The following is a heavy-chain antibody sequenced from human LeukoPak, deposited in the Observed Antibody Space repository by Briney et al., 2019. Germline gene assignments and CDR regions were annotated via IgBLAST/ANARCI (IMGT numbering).Heavy chain of an antibody. D-gene: IGHD2-21*01. CDR1: SDSINTYY. Sequence: SETLSLTCTVSSDSINTYYWSWIRQSPGKGLEWIGYINYRGNTNYNPSLKSRVTMSVDTSKSKFSLTLTSVTAADTAMYYCARDIGPVWYYFDYWGQGTLVTVSS. CDR2: INYRGNT. J-gene: IGHJ4*02. CDR3: ARDIGPVWYYFDY. V-gene: IGHV4-59*12.